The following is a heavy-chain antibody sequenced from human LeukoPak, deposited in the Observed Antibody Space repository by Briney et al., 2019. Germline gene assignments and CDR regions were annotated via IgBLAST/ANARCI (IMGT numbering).Heavy chain of an antibody. J-gene: IGHJ6*03. V-gene: IGHV4-39*01. CDR2: IYYSGST. CDR3: VRLAGHFLMDSYYYMDV. Sequence: SETLSLTCTVSGGSISSSSYYWGWIRQPPGKGLEWIGSIYYSGSTYYNPSLKSRVTISVDTSKNQFSLKLSSVTAADTAVFYCVRLAGHFLMDSYYYMDVWGKGTTVTVSS. D-gene: IGHD3-3*01. CDR1: GGSISSSSYY.